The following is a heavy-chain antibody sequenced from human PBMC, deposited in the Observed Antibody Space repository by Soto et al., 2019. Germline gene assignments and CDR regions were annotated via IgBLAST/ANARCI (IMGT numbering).Heavy chain of an antibody. CDR2: IVPIYRTA. D-gene: IGHD6-13*01. V-gene: IGHV1-69*01. J-gene: IGHJ4*02. CDR1: GVTFSSYR. CDR3: ARDSGAKLSSS. Sequence: QVQLVQSGAEVQKPGSSVKVSCKASGVTFSSYRINWERQAPGQGGQWVGGIVPIYRTADYAQKFQGRVTITADESARTAYMELRSLKSQDTAVYYCARDSGAKLSSSWGQGTLVTVSS.